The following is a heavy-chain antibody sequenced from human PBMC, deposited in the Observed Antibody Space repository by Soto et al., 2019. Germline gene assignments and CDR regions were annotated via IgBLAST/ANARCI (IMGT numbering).Heavy chain of an antibody. CDR3: AKDPYYGSGSYYHYYYGMDV. D-gene: IGHD3-10*01. V-gene: IGHV3-66*01. J-gene: IGHJ6*02. CDR1: GFTVSSNY. Sequence: GGSLRLSCAASGFTVSSNYMSWVRQAPGKGLEWVSVIYSGGSTYYADSVKGRFTISRDNSKNTLYLQMNSLRAEDTAVYYCAKDPYYGSGSYYHYYYGMDVWGQGTTVTVSS. CDR2: IYSGGST.